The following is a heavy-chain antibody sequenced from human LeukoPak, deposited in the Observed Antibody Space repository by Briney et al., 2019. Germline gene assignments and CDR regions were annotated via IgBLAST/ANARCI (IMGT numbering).Heavy chain of an antibody. V-gene: IGHV3-15*01. D-gene: IGHD3-10*01. J-gene: IGHJ4*02. CDR1: GFTFSNAW. Sequence: GGSLRLSCAASGFTFSNAWMSWVRQAPGKGLEWVGRIKSKTDGGTTDYAAPVKGRFTISRDDSKNTLYLQMTSLKTEDTAVYYCTPEISTITMVRGVFDYWGQGTLVTVSS. CDR2: IKSKTDGGTT. CDR3: TPEISTITMVRGVFDY.